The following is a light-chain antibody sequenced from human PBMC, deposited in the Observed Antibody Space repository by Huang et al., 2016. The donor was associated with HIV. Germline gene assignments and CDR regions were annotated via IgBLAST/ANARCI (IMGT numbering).Light chain of an antibody. V-gene: IGKV3-20*01. CDR1: QSVTSSY. J-gene: IGKJ3*01. Sequence: EIVLTQSPGTLSLSPGDTATLSCRASQSVTSSYLAWYQKKPCQSPRLLIYGASSRATGIPDRVRGSGSGTDYTLTISSLEPEDFAMYFCQHYGRSPPFTFGPGTKVDIK. CDR3: QHYGRSPPFT. CDR2: GAS.